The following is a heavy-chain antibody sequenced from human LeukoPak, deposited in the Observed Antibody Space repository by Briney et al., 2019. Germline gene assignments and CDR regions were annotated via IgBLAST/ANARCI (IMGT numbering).Heavy chain of an antibody. J-gene: IGHJ5*02. V-gene: IGHV4-4*07. CDR2: VHTNGNT. CDR1: GDSISSYY. Sequence: SETLSPTCTVSGDSISSYYWSWIGQPAGKGREWIGRVHTNGNTNYNPSLEGRATMSLDTSKNQFSLNLRSVTAADTALYYCARNVGNNWFGPWGQGILVTVSS. D-gene: IGHD1-26*01. CDR3: ARNVGNNWFGP.